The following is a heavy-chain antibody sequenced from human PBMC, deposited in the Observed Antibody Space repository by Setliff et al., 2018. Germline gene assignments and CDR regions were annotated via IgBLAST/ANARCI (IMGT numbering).Heavy chain of an antibody. CDR2: MNPNSGNT. V-gene: IGHV1-8*02. J-gene: IGHJ5*02. D-gene: IGHD3-3*01. Sequence: ASVKVSCKASGYTFTSYDINWVRQATGQGLEWMGWMNPNSGNTGYAQKFQGRVTMTRNTSISTAYMELSSLRSEDTAVYYCARGGGQIHYDFWSGYSDNLNWFDPWGQGTLVTVSS. CDR3: ARGGGQIHYDFWSGYSDNLNWFDP. CDR1: GYTFTSYD.